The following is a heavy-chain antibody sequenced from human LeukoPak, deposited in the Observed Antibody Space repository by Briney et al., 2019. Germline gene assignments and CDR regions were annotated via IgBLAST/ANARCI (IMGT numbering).Heavy chain of an antibody. Sequence: GGSLRLSCAASGFTFSSYSMNWVRQAPGKGLEWVSYISSSSSTIYYADSVKGRFTISRDNAKNSLYLQMNSPRAEDTAVYYCARDPAAVVGTGYYGMDVWGQGTTVTVSS. D-gene: IGHD6-19*01. V-gene: IGHV3-48*04. CDR2: ISSSSSTI. J-gene: IGHJ6*02. CDR3: ARDPAAVVGTGYYGMDV. CDR1: GFTFSSYS.